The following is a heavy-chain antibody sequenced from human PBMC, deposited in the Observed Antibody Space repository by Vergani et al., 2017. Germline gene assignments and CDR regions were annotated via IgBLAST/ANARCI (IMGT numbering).Heavy chain of an antibody. D-gene: IGHD5-24*01. J-gene: IGHJ3*02. CDR1: GYTFTGYY. CDR2: INPNSGGT. Sequence: QVQLVQSGAEVKKPGASVKVSCKASGYTFTGYYMHWVRQAPGQGLEWMGWINPNSGGTNYAQKFQGRVTMTRDTSISTAYIELSRLRSDDTAVYYCARDLGGDGYNYGAFDIWGQGTMVTVSS. V-gene: IGHV1-2*02. CDR3: ARDLGGDGYNYGAFDI.